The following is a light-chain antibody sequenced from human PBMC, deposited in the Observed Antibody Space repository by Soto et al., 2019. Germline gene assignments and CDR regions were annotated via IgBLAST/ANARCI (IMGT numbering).Light chain of an antibody. CDR1: QTISSW. J-gene: IGKJ4*01. Sequence: IQMTQSPSTLSGSVGDRVTITCRASQTISSWLAWYQQKPGKAPNLLIYDASTLESGVSSRFSGSGSGTDFTLTISSLEPEDYAVYYCQQRDNWPLTFGGGTKVDIK. CDR3: QQRDNWPLT. CDR2: DAS. V-gene: IGKV1-5*01.